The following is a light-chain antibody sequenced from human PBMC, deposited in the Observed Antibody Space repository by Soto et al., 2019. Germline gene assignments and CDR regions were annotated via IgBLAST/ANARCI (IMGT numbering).Light chain of an antibody. Sequence: QSVLTQPASVSGSPGQSITISCTGTSSDVGGYNYVSWYQQHPGKAPKLLIYDVSNRPSGVSNRFSGSKSGNTASLTISGLQAEDEADYYCSSYTSSGTYVFGTGTKVTVL. J-gene: IGLJ1*01. CDR3: SSYTSSGTYV. CDR2: DVS. CDR1: SSDVGGYNY. V-gene: IGLV2-14*01.